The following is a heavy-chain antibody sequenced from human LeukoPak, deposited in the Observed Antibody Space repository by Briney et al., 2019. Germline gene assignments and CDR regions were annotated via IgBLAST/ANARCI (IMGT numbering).Heavy chain of an antibody. CDR3: ARGRTSNPYYDFWSGYYALDY. CDR2: IYSGGSI. V-gene: IGHV3-53*01. D-gene: IGHD3-3*01. Sequence: GGSLRLSCAASGFIFTKYWMSWVRQAPGKGLEWVSVIYSGGSIYYANSVKGRFTISRDNSKNTLYLQMNSLRAEDTAVYYCARGRTSNPYYDFWSGYYALDYWGQGTLVTVSS. J-gene: IGHJ4*02. CDR1: GFIFTKYW.